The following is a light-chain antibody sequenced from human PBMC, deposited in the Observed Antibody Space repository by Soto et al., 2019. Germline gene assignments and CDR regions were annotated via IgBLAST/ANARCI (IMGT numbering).Light chain of an antibody. CDR1: ELSKHY. Sequence: SYELTQPPSVSVSPGQTARITCSGDELSKHYSFWYQQKPGQAPVLVIYKDTERASGIPERFSGSSSGTTVTLTISGVRAEDEATYYCQSSDDTGDYYLFGTGTKVTVL. V-gene: IGLV3-25*02. CDR3: QSSDDTGDYYL. CDR2: KDT. J-gene: IGLJ1*01.